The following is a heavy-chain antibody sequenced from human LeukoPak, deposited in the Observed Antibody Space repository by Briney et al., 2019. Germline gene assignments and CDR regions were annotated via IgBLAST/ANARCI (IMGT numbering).Heavy chain of an antibody. Sequence: ASVKVSCKASGYTFTGYYMHWVRQAPGQGLEWMGWINPNSGNTGYAQKFQGRVTMTRNTSISTAYMELSSLRSEDTAVYYCARATLSSSWYTPSYYFDYWGQGTLVTVSS. J-gene: IGHJ4*02. CDR2: INPNSGNT. CDR3: ARATLSSSWYTPSYYFDY. V-gene: IGHV1-8*02. CDR1: GYTFTGYY. D-gene: IGHD6-13*01.